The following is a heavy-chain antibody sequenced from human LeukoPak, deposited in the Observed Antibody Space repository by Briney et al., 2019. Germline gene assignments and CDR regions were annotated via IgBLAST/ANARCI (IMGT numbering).Heavy chain of an antibody. D-gene: IGHD3-22*01. CDR3: ATMIVVTNAASDI. Sequence: GALGEVCGKAAGYTVTGYYMKWGRRAPGQGRGGIGVINPNSGTTHYAQKFEGRFPMTRHTSISTAYMQLSRLRSDDTAVYYCATMIVVTNAASDISGQPTMVTPSS. J-gene: IGHJ3*02. V-gene: IGHV1-2*02. CDR2: INPNSGTT. CDR1: GYTVTGYY.